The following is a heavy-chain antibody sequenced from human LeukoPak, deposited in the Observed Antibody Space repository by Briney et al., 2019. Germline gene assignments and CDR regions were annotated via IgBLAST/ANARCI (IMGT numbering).Heavy chain of an antibody. D-gene: IGHD7-27*01. V-gene: IGHV1-18*01. CDR1: GGTFSSYA. CDR3: AMNWGSSGSPDY. CDR2: ISAYNGNT. Sequence: GASVKVSCKASGGTFSSYAISWVRQAPGQGLEWMGWISAYNGNTNYAQKLQGRVTMTTDTSTSTAYMELRSLRSDDTAVYYCAMNWGSSGSPDYWGQGTLVTVSS. J-gene: IGHJ4*02.